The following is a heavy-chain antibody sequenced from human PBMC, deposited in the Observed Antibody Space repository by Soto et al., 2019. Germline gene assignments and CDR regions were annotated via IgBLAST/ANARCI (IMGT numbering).Heavy chain of an antibody. CDR2: ISGSGGST. Sequence: HPGGSLRLSCAASGFTFSRDAMSWVRQAPGKGLEWVSAISGSGGSTYYADSVKGRFTISRDNSKNTLYLQMNSLRAEDTAVYYCAKATPGSSSWYGVLYWGQGTLVTVSS. D-gene: IGHD6-13*01. V-gene: IGHV3-23*01. CDR3: AKATPGSSSWYGVLY. CDR1: GFTFSRDA. J-gene: IGHJ4*02.